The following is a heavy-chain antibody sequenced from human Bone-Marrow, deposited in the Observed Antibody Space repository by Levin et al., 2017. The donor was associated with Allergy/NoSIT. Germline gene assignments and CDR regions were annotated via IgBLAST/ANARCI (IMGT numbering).Heavy chain of an antibody. J-gene: IGHJ4*02. D-gene: IGHD6-13*01. CDR3: AKVDSSSWNPPEYYFDC. Sequence: SETLSLTCTVSGDSLTSHYWSWIRQSPGKGLEWIGFIYYGGRTNYNPSLKSRVRISVDTSKNQFSLGLATVTAADTAVYYCAKVDSSSWNPPEYYFDCWGQGALVAVSS. V-gene: IGHV4-59*11. CDR2: IYYGGRT. CDR1: GDSLTSHY.